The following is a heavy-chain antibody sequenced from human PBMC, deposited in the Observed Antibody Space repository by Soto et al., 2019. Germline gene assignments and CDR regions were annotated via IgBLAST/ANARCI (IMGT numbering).Heavy chain of an antibody. V-gene: IGHV4-59*01. J-gene: IGHJ4*02. CDR2: IYYSGST. CDR1: GGSISSYY. D-gene: IGHD6-19*01. Sequence: QVQLQESGPGLVKPSETLSLTCTVSGGSISSYYWSWIRQPPGKGLEWIGYIYYSGSTNYNPSLKSRVTISVDTSKNQFSLKLSSVTAADTAVYYCARVATSRYGSGWYEPPFFDYWGQGTLVTVSS. CDR3: ARVATSRYGSGWYEPPFFDY.